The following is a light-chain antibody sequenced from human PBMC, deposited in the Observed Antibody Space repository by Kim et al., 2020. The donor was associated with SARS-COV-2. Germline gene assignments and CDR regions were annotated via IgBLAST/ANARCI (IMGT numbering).Light chain of an antibody. CDR1: SSGIYY. Sequence: VGQIDRIPFQGESSGIYYACCCQHKPERAPLMASYGINNRPSGIPDRCSGASSGNTASLTTPGARAEDDADYYCNSRDSIGSHLVFGGGTKLTFL. CDR3: NSRDSIGSHLV. CDR2: GIN. V-gene: IGLV3-19*01. J-gene: IGLJ2*01.